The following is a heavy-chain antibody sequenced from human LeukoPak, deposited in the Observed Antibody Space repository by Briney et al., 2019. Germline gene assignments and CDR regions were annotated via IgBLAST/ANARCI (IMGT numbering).Heavy chain of an antibody. D-gene: IGHD3-16*02. J-gene: IGHJ4*02. CDR3: ARIDRYDYVWGSYRSFDY. CDR1: GFTFSSNY. V-gene: IGHV3-53*01. Sequence: GGSLRLSCAASGFTFSSNYMSWVRQAPGKGLEWVSVIYSGGSTYYADSVKGRFTISRDNSKNTLYLQMNSLRAEDTAVYYCARIDRYDYVWGSYRSFDYWGQGTLVTVSS. CDR2: IYSGGST.